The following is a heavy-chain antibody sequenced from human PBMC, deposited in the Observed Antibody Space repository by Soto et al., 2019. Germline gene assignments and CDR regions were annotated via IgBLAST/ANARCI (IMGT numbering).Heavy chain of an antibody. D-gene: IGHD6-6*01. CDR1: GGSISSSSYY. J-gene: IGHJ4*02. Sequence: QLQLQESGPGLVKPSETLSLTCTVSGGSISSSSYYWGWIRQPPGKGLEWIGSIYYSGSTYYNPSLKSRVTISVDTSKNQFSRKLSSVTAADTAVYYCASGSSLLYYFDYWGQGTLVTVSS. CDR2: IYYSGST. CDR3: ASGSSLLYYFDY. V-gene: IGHV4-39*01.